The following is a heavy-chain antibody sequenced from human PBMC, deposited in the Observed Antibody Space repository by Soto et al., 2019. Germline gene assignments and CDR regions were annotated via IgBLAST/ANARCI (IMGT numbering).Heavy chain of an antibody. Sequence: ETLSLTCTVSGGSISSSSYYWGWIRQPPGKGLEWIGSIYYSGSTYYNPSLKSRVTISVDTSKNQFSLKLSSVTAADTAVYYCARLFYYGSGSPPEPFDPWGQGTLVTVSS. CDR1: GGSISSSSYY. CDR3: ARLFYYGSGSPPEPFDP. J-gene: IGHJ5*02. D-gene: IGHD3-10*01. CDR2: IYYSGST. V-gene: IGHV4-39*01.